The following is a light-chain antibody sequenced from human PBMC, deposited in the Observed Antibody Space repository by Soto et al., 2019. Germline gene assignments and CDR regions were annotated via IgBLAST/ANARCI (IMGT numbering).Light chain of an antibody. V-gene: IGLV2-14*03. CDR3: ASLTTTSFV. Sequence: QSVLTQPTSVSGSPGQSITISCTGNHNDIGTYDYVSWYQQHPGRAPRLLIHGVTTRPSGISGRFSASKSGLTASLTISGLQAEDEADYYCASLTTTSFVFGTGTKVTVL. J-gene: IGLJ1*01. CDR1: HNDIGTYDY. CDR2: GVT.